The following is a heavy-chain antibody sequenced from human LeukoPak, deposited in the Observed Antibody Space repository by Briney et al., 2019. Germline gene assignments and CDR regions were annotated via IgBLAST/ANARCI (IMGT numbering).Heavy chain of an antibody. D-gene: IGHD3-22*01. CDR2: ISGSGGST. CDR1: GFTFSSYA. CDR3: AKEIVPPPEDYYDSSGPPT. Sequence: GGSLRLSCAASGFTFSSYAMSWVRQAPGKGLEWVSAISGSGGSTYYADSVKGRFTISRDNSKNTLYLQMNSLRAEDTAVYYCAKEIVPPPEDYYDSSGPPTWGQGTLVTVSS. J-gene: IGHJ5*02. V-gene: IGHV3-23*01.